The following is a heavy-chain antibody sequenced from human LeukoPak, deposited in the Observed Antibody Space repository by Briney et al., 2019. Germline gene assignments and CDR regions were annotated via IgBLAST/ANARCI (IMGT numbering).Heavy chain of an antibody. CDR2: IYYSGST. Sequence: SETLSLTCTVSGGSISSHCWSWIRQPPGKGLEWIGYIYYSGSTNYNPSLKSRVTISVDTSKNQFSLKLSSVTAADTAVYYCARRFQQMATMAYFDYWGQGTLVTVSS. V-gene: IGHV4-59*11. CDR1: GGSISSHC. D-gene: IGHD5-24*01. J-gene: IGHJ4*02. CDR3: ARRFQQMATMAYFDY.